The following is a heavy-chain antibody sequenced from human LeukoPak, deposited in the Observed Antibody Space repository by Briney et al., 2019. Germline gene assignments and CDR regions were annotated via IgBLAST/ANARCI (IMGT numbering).Heavy chain of an antibody. J-gene: IGHJ4*02. D-gene: IGHD3-16*02. V-gene: IGHV3-23*01. CDR3: AKDRDYDYVWGSYPPRYYFDY. CDR1: GFTFSSYA. Sequence: PGGSLRLSCAASGFTFSSYAMSWVRQAPGKGLEWVSAISGSGGSTYYADYVKGRFTISRDNSKNTLYLQMNSLRAEDTAVYYCAKDRDYDYVWGSYPPRYYFDYWGQGTLVTVSS. CDR2: ISGSGGST.